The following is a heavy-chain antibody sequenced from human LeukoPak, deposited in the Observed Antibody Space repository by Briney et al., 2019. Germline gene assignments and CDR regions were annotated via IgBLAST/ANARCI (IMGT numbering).Heavy chain of an antibody. CDR1: GGSISSSGFY. CDR3: ARHAALDTKRGWNNHNWFDP. Sequence: SETLSLTCTVSGGSISSSGFYWGWIRQPPGKWLEWIGTTYYSGSTYYNPSLKSQVTISVDTSKNQFSLKLSSVTAADTAVYYCARHAALDTKRGWNNHNWFDPWGQGTLVTVSS. J-gene: IGHJ5*02. CDR2: TYYSGST. V-gene: IGHV4-39*01. D-gene: IGHD5-18*01.